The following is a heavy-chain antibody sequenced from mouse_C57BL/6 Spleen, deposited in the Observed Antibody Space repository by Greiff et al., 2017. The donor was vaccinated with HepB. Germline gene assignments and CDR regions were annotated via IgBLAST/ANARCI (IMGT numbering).Heavy chain of an antibody. D-gene: IGHD3-2*02. J-gene: IGHJ4*01. CDR2: ISSGSSTI. CDR1: GFTFSDYG. CDR3: ARKTAQALYYYAMDY. V-gene: IGHV5-17*01. Sequence: VQLKESGGGLVKPGGSLKLSCAASGFTFSDYGMHWVRQAPEKGLEWVAYISSGSSTIYYADTVKGRFTISRDNAKNTLFLQMTSLRSEDTAMYYCARKTAQALYYYAMDYWGQGTSVTVSS.